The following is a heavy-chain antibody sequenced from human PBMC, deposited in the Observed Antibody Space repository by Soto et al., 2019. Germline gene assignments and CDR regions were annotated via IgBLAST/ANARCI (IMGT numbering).Heavy chain of an antibody. V-gene: IGHV1-2*02. CDR3: ARDFYGSGSYTDV. CDR2: INPDSGGT. Sequence: ASVKVSCKASGYAFTGYYIHWVLLAPGQGLEWMGWINPDSGGTNYAQKFQGRGTMTRDTSVTTAYLELSSLRSDDTAVYYCARDFYGSGSYTDVWGQGTTVTVSS. D-gene: IGHD3-10*01. CDR1: GYAFTGYY. J-gene: IGHJ6*02.